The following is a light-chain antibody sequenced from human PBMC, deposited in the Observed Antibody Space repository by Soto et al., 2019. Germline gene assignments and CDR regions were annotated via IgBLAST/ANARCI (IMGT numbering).Light chain of an antibody. Sequence: EIVLTQSPGTLSLSPGERATLSCRASQSVSRGYLAWYQQKPGQAPRLLIRDTSTRAAGIPARFSGSGSGTDFTFTISTVEPEDFAVYYCQQHGGPPLTFGQGTRLEIK. V-gene: IGKV3-20*01. CDR3: QQHGGPPLT. J-gene: IGKJ5*01. CDR2: DTS. CDR1: QSVSRGY.